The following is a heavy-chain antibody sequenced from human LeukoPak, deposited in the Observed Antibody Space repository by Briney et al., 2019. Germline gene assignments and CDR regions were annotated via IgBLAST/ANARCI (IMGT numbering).Heavy chain of an antibody. Sequence: GGSLRLSCAASGFTFSNYAMHWVRQAPGKGLEWVAVISYDGSYKYYADSVKGRFTISRDNSKNTLYLQMNSLRAEDTAVYYCARGAVLEMPTIPYWGQGTLVTVAS. CDR2: ISYDGSYK. CDR3: ARGAVLEMPTIPY. V-gene: IGHV3-30*04. J-gene: IGHJ4*02. D-gene: IGHD5-24*01. CDR1: GFTFSNYA.